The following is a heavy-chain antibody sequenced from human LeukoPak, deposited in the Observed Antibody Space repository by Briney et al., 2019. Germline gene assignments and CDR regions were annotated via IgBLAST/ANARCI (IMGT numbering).Heavy chain of an antibody. CDR1: GFTFSSYS. CDR2: ISSSSSYI. V-gene: IGHV3-21*01. J-gene: IGHJ4*02. D-gene: IGHD3-22*01. Sequence: PGGSLRLSCAASGFTFSSYSMNWVRQAPGKGLEWVSSISSSSSYIYYADSVEGRFTISRDNAKNSLYLQMNSLRAEDTAVYYCARDLRLGNYYDSSGYPAWHWGQGTLVTVSS. CDR3: ARDLRLGNYYDSSGYPAWH.